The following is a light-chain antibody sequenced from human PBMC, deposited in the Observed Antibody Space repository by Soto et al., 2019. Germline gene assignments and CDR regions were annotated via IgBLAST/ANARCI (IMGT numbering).Light chain of an antibody. Sequence: EILLTQSPATLSLSPGERATLSCRASQSISSSLAWYQPRPGQAPRLLIFDTSNRATGVPARFSGSGSGTDFTLTISSLEPEDFAVYYCQQRYNWPPITFGQGTRLEIK. V-gene: IGKV3-11*01. CDR1: QSISSS. J-gene: IGKJ5*01. CDR3: QQRYNWPPIT. CDR2: DTS.